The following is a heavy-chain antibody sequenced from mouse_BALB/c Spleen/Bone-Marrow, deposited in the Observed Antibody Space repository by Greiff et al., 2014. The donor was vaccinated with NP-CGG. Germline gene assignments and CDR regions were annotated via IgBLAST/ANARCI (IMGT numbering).Heavy chain of an antibody. Sequence: VQLQESGAELVRPGSSVKISCKASGYAFSSYWMNWVKQRPGQGLEWIGQIYPGDGDTNYNGKFKCKATLTADKSSSTAYMQLSSLTSEDAAVYFCARGFPIDDWGQGTSVAVSS. CDR3: ARGFPIDD. CDR1: GYAFSSYW. J-gene: IGHJ4*01. CDR2: IYPGDGDT. V-gene: IGHV1-80*01.